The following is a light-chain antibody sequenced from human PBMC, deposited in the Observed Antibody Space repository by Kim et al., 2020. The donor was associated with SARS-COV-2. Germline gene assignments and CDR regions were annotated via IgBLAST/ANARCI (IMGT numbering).Light chain of an antibody. J-gene: IGKJ4*01. CDR1: QSVSSY. Sequence: SLSPGERATLSCRASQSVSSYLAWYQQKPGQAPRLLSDDASNRATGIPARFSGSGSGTDFTLTISSLEPEDFAVYYCQQRSNWLTFGGGTKVDIK. CDR3: QQRSNWLT. V-gene: IGKV3-11*01. CDR2: DAS.